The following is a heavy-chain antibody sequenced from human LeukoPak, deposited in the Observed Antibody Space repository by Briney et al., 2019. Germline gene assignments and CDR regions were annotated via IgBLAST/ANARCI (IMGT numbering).Heavy chain of an antibody. CDR3: ARREGIAADFDY. J-gene: IGHJ4*02. CDR2: ISSSSSYI. Sequence: GGSLSLSCAPSGLTFSSYSMNWVGKAPGKGLDWVSSISSSSSYIYYADSVKGRFTISRDNAKNSLYLQMNSLRAEDTAVYYCARREGIAADFDYWGQGTLVTVSS. D-gene: IGHD6-13*01. V-gene: IGHV3-21*01. CDR1: GLTFSSYS.